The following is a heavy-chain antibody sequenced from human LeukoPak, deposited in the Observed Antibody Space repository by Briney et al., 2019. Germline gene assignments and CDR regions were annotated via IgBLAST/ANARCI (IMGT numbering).Heavy chain of an antibody. V-gene: IGHV3-23*01. Sequence: GGSLRLSCAASGFTFSSYAMSWVRQAPGKGLEWVSGISGSGGSTYYADSVKGRFTISRDNSKNTLYLQMNSLRAEDTAVYYCAKPIRGSLLNFDYWGQGTLVTVSS. CDR2: ISGSGGST. J-gene: IGHJ4*02. CDR3: AKPIRGSLLNFDY. D-gene: IGHD1/OR15-1a*01. CDR1: GFTFSSYA.